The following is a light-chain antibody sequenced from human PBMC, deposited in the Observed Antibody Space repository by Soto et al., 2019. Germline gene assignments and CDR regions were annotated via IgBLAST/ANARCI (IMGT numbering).Light chain of an antibody. CDR3: QQRTNWPRSFT. J-gene: IGKJ3*01. V-gene: IGKV3-11*01. CDR1: QSVSSY. CDR2: DTS. Sequence: EIVLTQSPATLTLSPGERATLSCRASQSVSSYLAWYQQKPGQAPRLLIYDTSKRATGIPARFSGSGSGTDFTLTISSLEPEDFAVYYCQQRTNWPRSFTSGPGTKVDIK.